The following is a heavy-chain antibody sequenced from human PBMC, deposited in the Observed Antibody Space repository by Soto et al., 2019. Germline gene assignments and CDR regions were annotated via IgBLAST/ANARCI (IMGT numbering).Heavy chain of an antibody. CDR3: ASAIS. V-gene: IGHV3-33*08. J-gene: IGHJ5*02. CDR2: IWYDGSNK. Sequence: EGSLRLSCAASGFTFSSYGMHWVRQAPGKGLEWVAVIWYDGSNKNYADSVKGRFTITRDNSKNTLYLQMNSLRVEYTAVYYCASAISWGQGTLVTVSS. CDR1: GFTFSSYG.